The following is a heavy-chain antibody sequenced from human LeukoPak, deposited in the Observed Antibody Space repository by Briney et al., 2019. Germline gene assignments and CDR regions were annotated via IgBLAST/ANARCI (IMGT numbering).Heavy chain of an antibody. CDR1: GASVSSGSYY. V-gene: IGHV4-61*09. J-gene: IGHJ6*04. D-gene: IGHD3-16*01. Sequence: SQTLSLTCTVPGASVSSGSYYWSWVRQPAGKGLDCIGHIYTSGSTNYNPSLKGRVTISLDPSKNQFSLKLSSVTAADTAVYYCARQTYGATDVWGKGTTVTVSS. CDR2: IYTSGST. CDR3: ARQTYGATDV.